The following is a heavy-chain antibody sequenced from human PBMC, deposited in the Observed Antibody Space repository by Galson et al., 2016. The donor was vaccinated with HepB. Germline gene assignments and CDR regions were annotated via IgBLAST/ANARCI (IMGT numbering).Heavy chain of an antibody. J-gene: IGHJ6*02. V-gene: IGHV3-48*02. CDR2: ISGSGTTI. CDR3: ARDSMVRGARRPTQKDHYYSYVMDV. D-gene: IGHD3-10*01. CDR1: GFSFTNYS. Sequence: SLRLSCAASGFSFTNYSMNWVRQTPGKGLEWVSSISGSGTTISYADSVKGRFTISRDNAKNSLYLQMNSLRDEDTAVYYCARDSMVRGARRPTQKDHYYSYVMDVWGQGTTVTVSS.